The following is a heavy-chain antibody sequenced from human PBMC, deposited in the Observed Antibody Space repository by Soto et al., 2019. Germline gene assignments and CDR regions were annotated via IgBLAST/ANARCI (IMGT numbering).Heavy chain of an antibody. Sequence: PSETLSLTCAVSGYSISSVYYWGWIRQPPGKGLEWIGSIYHSGSTYYNPSLKSRVTISVDTSKNQFSLKLSSVTAADTAVYYCVRHYGDYVFDYWGQGTLVTVSS. CDR1: GYSISSVYY. D-gene: IGHD4-17*01. CDR2: IYHSGST. J-gene: IGHJ4*02. V-gene: IGHV4-38-2*01. CDR3: VRHYGDYVFDY.